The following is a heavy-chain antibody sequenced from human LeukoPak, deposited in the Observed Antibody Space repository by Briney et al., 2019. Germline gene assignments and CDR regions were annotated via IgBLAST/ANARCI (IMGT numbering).Heavy chain of an antibody. V-gene: IGHV1-24*01. D-gene: IGHD3-3*01. Sequence: ASVKVSCKVSGYMLSELSMHWVRQAPGEGLEWMGGFDPEEGKTIYAQKFRGRVIMTEDPSTDTAYMGLSSLTSEDTAMYYCATFRWIAYSNWFDPWGQGTLVTVSP. CDR3: ATFRWIAYSNWFDP. CDR1: GYMLSELS. CDR2: FDPEEGKT. J-gene: IGHJ5*02.